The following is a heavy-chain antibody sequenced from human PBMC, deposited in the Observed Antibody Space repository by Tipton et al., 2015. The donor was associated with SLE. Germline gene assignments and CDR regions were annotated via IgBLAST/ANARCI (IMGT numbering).Heavy chain of an antibody. J-gene: IGHJ4*02. D-gene: IGHD6-6*01. Sequence: SLRLSCAASGFTFSTYWMTWIRQAPGKGLEWVANIKQDGSEKYYVDSVKGRFTISRDNAKNSLYLQMNSLRVEDTAVYYCARGGSSRGFDFWGQGTLVTVSS. CDR2: IKQDGSEK. CDR3: ARGGSSRGFDF. V-gene: IGHV3-7*01. CDR1: GFTFSTYW.